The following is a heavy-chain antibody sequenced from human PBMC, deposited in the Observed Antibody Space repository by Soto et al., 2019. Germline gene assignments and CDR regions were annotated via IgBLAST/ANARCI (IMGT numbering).Heavy chain of an antibody. V-gene: IGHV3-33*01. J-gene: IGHJ4*02. D-gene: IGHD3-16*01. Sequence: QVQLVESGGGVVQPGRSLRLSCAASGFTFSNYYMHWVRQAPGGGLEWLAVMWYDGSSSYSGDSVKDRFTISRDDSKSTLYLEMNSLRVEDTAMYNCATAFCRGGTCYFDYWGQGTLVTVSS. CDR2: MWYDGSSS. CDR1: GFTFSNYY. CDR3: ATAFCRGGTCYFDY.